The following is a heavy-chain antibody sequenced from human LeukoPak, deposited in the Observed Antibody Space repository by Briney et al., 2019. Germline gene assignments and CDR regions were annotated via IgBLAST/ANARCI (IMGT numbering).Heavy chain of an antibody. CDR1: GGTFSSYA. CDR3: ARAGGDYVGDAFDI. Sequence: GASVKVSCKASGGTFSSYAISWVRQAPGQGLEWMGGIIPIFGTANYAQKFQGRVTITADKSTSTAYMELSSLRSEDTAVYYCARAGGDYVGDAFDIWGQGTMVTASS. CDR2: IIPIFGTA. D-gene: IGHD4-17*01. V-gene: IGHV1-69*06. J-gene: IGHJ3*02.